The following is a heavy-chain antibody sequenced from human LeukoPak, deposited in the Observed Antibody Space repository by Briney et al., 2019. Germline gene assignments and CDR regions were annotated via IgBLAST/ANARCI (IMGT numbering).Heavy chain of an antibody. J-gene: IGHJ4*02. Sequence: GGSLRLSCAASGFTLSTYGMHWVRQAPGKGPEWVAVISYDGSNKYYADSVKGRFTISRDNSKNTLYLQMDSLRAEDTAVYYCAKVGVSNSWSHYFDDWGQGTLVTVSS. CDR2: ISYDGSNK. V-gene: IGHV3-30*18. CDR1: GFTLSTYG. CDR3: AKVGVSNSWSHYFDD. D-gene: IGHD6-13*01.